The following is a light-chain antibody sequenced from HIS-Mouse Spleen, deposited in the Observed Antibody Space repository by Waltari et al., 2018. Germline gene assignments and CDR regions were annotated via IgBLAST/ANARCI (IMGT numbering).Light chain of an antibody. CDR3: SSYTSSSFNVV. CDR1: TSTVGGYNF. V-gene: IGLV2-14*03. CDR2: DVS. J-gene: IGLJ2*01. Sequence: QSALTQPASVSGSPGQSIPIPAPGTTSTVGGYNFVSGYQKHPGKAPKPMIYDVSKRPSGVSNRFSGSKSGNTASLTISGLQAEDEADYYCSSYTSSSFNVVFGGGTKLTVL.